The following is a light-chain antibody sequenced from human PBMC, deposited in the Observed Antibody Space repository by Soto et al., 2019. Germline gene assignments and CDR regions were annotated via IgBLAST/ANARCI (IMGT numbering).Light chain of an antibody. J-gene: IGLJ1*01. CDR3: AAWDDSLRGSV. CDR1: SSNIGSNY. CDR2: SNN. Sequence: QSVLTQPPSASGTPGQRVTISCSGSSSNIGSNYVYWYQQLPGTAPKLLIYSNNLRPSGVPDRFSASKSGSSASLAISGLRSEDEADYYCAAWDDSLRGSVFGTGTKLTV. V-gene: IGLV1-47*02.